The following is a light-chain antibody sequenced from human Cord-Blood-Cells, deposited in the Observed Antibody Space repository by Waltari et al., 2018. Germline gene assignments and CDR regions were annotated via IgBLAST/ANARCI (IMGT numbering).Light chain of an antibody. CDR3: QQSYSTPLYS. J-gene: IGKJ2*03. V-gene: IGKV1-39*01. Sequence: DIQMIQSPSSLSASVGNSVTINCRASQSISSYLNSYQQKPGKDPKLLIYAASSLQSGVPSRFSGSGSGTDFTLTISSRQPEDFPTYYCQQSYSTPLYSFGQGTKLEIK. CDR1: QSISSY. CDR2: AAS.